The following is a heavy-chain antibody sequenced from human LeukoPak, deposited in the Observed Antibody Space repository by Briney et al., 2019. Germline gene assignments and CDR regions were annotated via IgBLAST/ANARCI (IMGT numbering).Heavy chain of an antibody. J-gene: IGHJ6*03. D-gene: IGHD3-16*01. CDR1: GFTFTTYT. Sequence: PGGSLRLSCAASGFTFTTYTMNWVRQAPGKGLEWVGRIKSNSDGGTTDYAAPVKGRFTISRDDSKHTLYLQVNSLRAEDTAVYYCAKAGRLSNYYYMDVWGKGTTVTVAS. V-gene: IGHV3-15*01. CDR3: AKAGRLSNYYYMDV. CDR2: IKSNSDGGTT.